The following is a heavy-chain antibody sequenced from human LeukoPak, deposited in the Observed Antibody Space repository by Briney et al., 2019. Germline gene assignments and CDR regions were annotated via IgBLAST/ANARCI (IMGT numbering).Heavy chain of an antibody. V-gene: IGHV3-11*01. D-gene: IGHD3-22*01. Sequence: GRSLRLSCVASGFNFRDYYMGWIRQAPGKGLEWVSYSSSSGSTIYYAASVKGRFTISRDNAKNSLYLQMNSLRTEDTAVYSCARYYYDSSGYYYFDYWGQGTLVTVSS. CDR3: ARYYYDSSGYYYFDY. CDR2: SSSSGSTI. J-gene: IGHJ4*02. CDR1: GFNFRDYY.